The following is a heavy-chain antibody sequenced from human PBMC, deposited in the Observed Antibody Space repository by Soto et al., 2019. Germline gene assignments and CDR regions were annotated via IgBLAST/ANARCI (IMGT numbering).Heavy chain of an antibody. J-gene: IGHJ4*02. CDR2: INHSGST. V-gene: IGHV4-34*01. Sequence: SETLSLTCAVYGGSFSGYYWSWIRQPPGKGLEWIGEINHSGSTNYNPSLKSRVTISVDTSKNQFSLKLSSVTAADTAVYYCARGAGSPVRGATFDYWGQGTLVTVSS. D-gene: IGHD3-10*01. CDR3: ARGAGSPVRGATFDY. CDR1: GGSFSGYY.